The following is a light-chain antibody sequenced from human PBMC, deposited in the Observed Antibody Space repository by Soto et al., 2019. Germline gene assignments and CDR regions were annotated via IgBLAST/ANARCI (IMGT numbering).Light chain of an antibody. CDR2: KVS. J-gene: IGKJ1*01. Sequence: DVVMTQSPLSLPVTLGQPASISCRSSQTLVRSDGDTYLNWFQQRPGQSPRRLIYKVSKWDSRVPDRFRGSWSGPDFTLKISRVEAEDVGVYYCMQGTHWPPTFGQGTKVEI. CDR1: QTLVRSDGDTY. CDR3: MQGTHWPPT. V-gene: IGKV2-30*02.